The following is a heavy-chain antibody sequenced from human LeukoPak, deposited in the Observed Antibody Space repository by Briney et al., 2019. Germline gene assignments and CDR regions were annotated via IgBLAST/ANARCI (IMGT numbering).Heavy chain of an antibody. J-gene: IGHJ3*02. D-gene: IGHD1/OR15-1a*01. V-gene: IGHV1-69*13. CDR3: ARDHHQRNKTAFDI. CDR2: IIFGTS. CDR1: GVTFSKYA. Sequence: AASVKVSCTASGVTFSKYAFSWVRQAPGQGLEWMGGIIFGTSNYSQRFQGRVTITADESTSTAFMELSSLRSEDTAVYYCARDHHQRNKTAFDIWGQGTMVTVSA.